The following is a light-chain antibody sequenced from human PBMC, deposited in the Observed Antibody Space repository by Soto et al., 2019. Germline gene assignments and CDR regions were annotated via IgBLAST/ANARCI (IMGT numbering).Light chain of an antibody. Sequence: QSALTQPRSVSGSPGHSVTISCTGTSSDVGGYSYVSWYQQHPGKAPKLMISDVSKRPSGVPDRFSGSKSGNTASLTISGLQAEDEAHYYCCSYVGSDTYVIFGGGTKLTVL. V-gene: IGLV2-11*01. CDR3: CSYVGSDTYVI. J-gene: IGLJ2*01. CDR1: SSDVGGYSY. CDR2: DVS.